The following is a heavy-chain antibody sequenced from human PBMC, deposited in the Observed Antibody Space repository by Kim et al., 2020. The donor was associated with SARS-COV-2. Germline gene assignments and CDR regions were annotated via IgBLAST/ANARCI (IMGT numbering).Heavy chain of an antibody. J-gene: IGHJ4*01. D-gene: IGHD6-19*01. CDR2: MSFGGFSK. V-gene: IGHV3-30*04. CDR3: ARDGGTSGRCGYFDS. Sequence: GGSLRLSCVTSEFIFRSSILHWVRQAPGKGLEWVAAMSFGGFSKYFVDSVKGRFTISRDNSKNTMYLELNSLRADDSAVYYCARDGGTSGRCGYFDSWG. CDR1: EFIFRSSI.